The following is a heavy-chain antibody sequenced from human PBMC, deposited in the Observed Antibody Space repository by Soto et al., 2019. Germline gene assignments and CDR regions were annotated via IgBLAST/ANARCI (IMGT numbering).Heavy chain of an antibody. CDR1: GFIFSDFS. CDR2: IGSSGGNS. V-gene: IGHV3-21*01. D-gene: IGHD2-15*01. Sequence: EVQLVESGGGLVKPGGSLRLSCAVSGFIFSDFSMNWVRQAPGKGLEWVASIGSSGGNSFYADSVKGRFIISRDNAKTSLDLQINSLRAEDTAVYYCAREKRHYSLGGRFGMDVWGQGTTVTVS. CDR3: AREKRHYSLGGRFGMDV. J-gene: IGHJ6*02.